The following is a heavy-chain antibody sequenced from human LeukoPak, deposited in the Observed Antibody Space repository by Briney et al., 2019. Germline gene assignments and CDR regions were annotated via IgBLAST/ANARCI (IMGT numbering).Heavy chain of an antibody. CDR2: IRTKADGGTT. Sequence: GGSLRLSCTTSGFIIGDYAMSWFRQAPGKGLEWLGFIRTKADGGTTEYAASVKGRFIISRDDSKSIAYLQMNSLKTDDTAVYYCTRWYYDSSPYCGQGTLVTVSS. CDR3: TRWYYDSSPY. J-gene: IGHJ4*02. CDR1: GFIIGDYA. V-gene: IGHV3-49*03. D-gene: IGHD3-22*01.